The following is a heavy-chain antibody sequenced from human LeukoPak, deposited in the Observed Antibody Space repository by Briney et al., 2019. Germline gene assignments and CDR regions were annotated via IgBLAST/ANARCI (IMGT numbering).Heavy chain of an antibody. Sequence: SETLSLTCAVYGGSFSGYYWSWIRQPPGKGLEWIGEINHSGSTNYNPSLKSRVTISVDTSKNQFSLKLSSVTAADTAVYYCARTPGGFDYWGQGTLVTVSS. D-gene: IGHD3-10*01. J-gene: IGHJ4*02. V-gene: IGHV4-34*01. CDR2: INHSGST. CDR3: ARTPGGFDY. CDR1: GGSFSGYY.